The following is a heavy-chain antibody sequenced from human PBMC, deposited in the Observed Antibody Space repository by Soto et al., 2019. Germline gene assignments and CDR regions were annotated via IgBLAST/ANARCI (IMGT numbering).Heavy chain of an antibody. CDR2: ISTFNGET. V-gene: IGHV1-18*01. Sequence: ASVKVSCKASGYTFNTYGISWVRQAPGQGLEWMGWISTFNGETRYAQKFQARVTVTTDTSTTTGYMELRSLRSDDTAVYYCARDEGYCSSSTCLIDHWGQGTLVTVSS. CDR1: GYTFNTYG. D-gene: IGHD2-2*01. J-gene: IGHJ4*02. CDR3: ARDEGYCSSSTCLIDH.